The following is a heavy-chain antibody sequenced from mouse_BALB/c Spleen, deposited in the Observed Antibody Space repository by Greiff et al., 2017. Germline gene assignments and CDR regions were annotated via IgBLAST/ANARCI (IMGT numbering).Heavy chain of an antibody. CDR3: NAMITTGAMDY. D-gene: IGHD2-4*01. Sequence: VQLQQSGAELVRSGASVKLSCTASGFNIKDYYMHWVKQRPEQGLEWIGWIDPENGDTEYAPKFQGKATMTADTSSNTAYLQLSSLTSEDTAVYYCNAMITTGAMDYWGQGTSVTVSS. V-gene: IGHV14-4*02. CDR1: GFNIKDYY. J-gene: IGHJ4*01. CDR2: IDPENGDT.